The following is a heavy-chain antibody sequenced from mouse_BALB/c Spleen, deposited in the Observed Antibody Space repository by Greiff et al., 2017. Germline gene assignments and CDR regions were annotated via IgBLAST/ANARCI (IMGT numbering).Heavy chain of an antibody. Sequence: EVQLVESGGGLVQPGGSRKLSCAASGFTFSSFGMHWVRQAPEKGLEWVAYISSGSSTIYYADTVKGRFTISRDNPKNTLFLQMTSLRSEDTAMYYCARSYDAMDYWGQGTSVTVSS. CDR2: ISSGSSTI. CDR3: ARSYDAMDY. V-gene: IGHV5-17*02. J-gene: IGHJ4*01. CDR1: GFTFSSFG.